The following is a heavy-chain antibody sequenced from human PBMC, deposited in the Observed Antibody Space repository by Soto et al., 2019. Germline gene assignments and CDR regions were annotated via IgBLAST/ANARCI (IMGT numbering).Heavy chain of an antibody. D-gene: IGHD1-7*01. J-gene: IGHJ6*02. CDR2: TYYRSKWYN. V-gene: IGHV6-1*01. Sequence: SQTLSLTCAISGDSVSSNSAAWNWIRQSPSRGLEWLGRTYYRSKWYNDYAVSVKSRITINPDTSKNQFSLQLNSVTPEDTAVYYCARDRLELRTTYYYYYGMDVWGQGTTVTVSS. CDR3: ARDRLELRTTYYYYYGMDV. CDR1: GDSVSSNSAA.